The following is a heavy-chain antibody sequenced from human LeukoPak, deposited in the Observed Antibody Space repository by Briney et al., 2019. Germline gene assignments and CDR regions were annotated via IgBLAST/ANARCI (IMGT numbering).Heavy chain of an antibody. CDR3: AKDGYCSGGSCYNFDY. CDR1: GFTLSSYG. V-gene: IGHV3-30*18. D-gene: IGHD2-15*01. CDR2: ISYDGSNK. J-gene: IGHJ4*02. Sequence: QPGRSLRLSCAASGFTLSSYGMHWVRQDPGKGLEWVAVISYDGSNKYYADSVKGRFTISRDNSKNTLYLQMNSLRAEDTAVYYCAKDGYCSGGSCYNFDYWGQGTLVTVSS.